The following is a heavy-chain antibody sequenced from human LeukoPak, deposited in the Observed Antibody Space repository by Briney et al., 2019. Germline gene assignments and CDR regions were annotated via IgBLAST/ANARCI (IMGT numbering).Heavy chain of an antibody. CDR3: ARDKGRDGYTAFDY. CDR2: INPNSGDT. J-gene: IGHJ4*02. CDR1: GYTFTAYY. Sequence: ASVKVSCKASGYTFTAYYMHWVRQAPGQGLEWMGRINPNSGDTNYAQKFQGRVTITRDTSISTAYMELNRLRSDDTAVYYCARDKGRDGYTAFDYWGQGTLVTVSS. D-gene: IGHD5-24*01. V-gene: IGHV1-2*06.